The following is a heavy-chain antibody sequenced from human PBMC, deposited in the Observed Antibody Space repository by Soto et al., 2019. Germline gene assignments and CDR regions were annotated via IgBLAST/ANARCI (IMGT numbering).Heavy chain of an antibody. J-gene: IGHJ4*02. CDR2: ISWNSGSI. V-gene: IGHV3-9*01. D-gene: IGHD2-15*01. CDR1: GFTFDDYA. CDR3: AKDREWQTHGGSDY. Sequence: GGSLRLSCAASGFTFDDYAMHWVRQAPGKGLEWVSGISWNSGSIGYADSVKGRFTISRDNAKNSLYLQMNSLRAEDTALYYCAKDREWQTHGGSDYWGQGTLVTVSS.